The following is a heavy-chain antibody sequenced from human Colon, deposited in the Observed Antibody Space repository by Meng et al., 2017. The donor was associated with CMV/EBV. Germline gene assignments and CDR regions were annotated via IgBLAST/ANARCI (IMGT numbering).Heavy chain of an antibody. Sequence: ASVQVSCKASGYTFTSYDINWVRQATGQGREWMGWMNPNSGNTGYAQKFQGRVTMTRNTSISTAYMELSSLRSEDTAVYYCARARAAPYNWFDPWGQGTLVTVSS. CDR2: MNPNSGNT. CDR3: ARARAAPYNWFDP. V-gene: IGHV1-8*01. J-gene: IGHJ5*02. CDR1: GYTFTSYD. D-gene: IGHD2-15*01.